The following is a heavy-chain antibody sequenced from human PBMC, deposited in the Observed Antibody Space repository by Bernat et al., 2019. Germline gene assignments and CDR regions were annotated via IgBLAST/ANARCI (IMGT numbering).Heavy chain of an antibody. Sequence: QVQLMESGGGVVQPGRSLRLSCAASGFTFSSYGMHWVRQAPGKGLEWVAVIWYDGSNKYYADSVKGRFTISRDNSKNTLYLQMNSLRAEDTAVYYCARDEIRYFDWLEPYYYYGMDVWGQGTTVTVSS. CDR1: GFTFSSYG. V-gene: IGHV3-33*01. CDR2: IWYDGSNK. D-gene: IGHD3-9*01. J-gene: IGHJ6*02. CDR3: ARDEIRYFDWLEPYYYYGMDV.